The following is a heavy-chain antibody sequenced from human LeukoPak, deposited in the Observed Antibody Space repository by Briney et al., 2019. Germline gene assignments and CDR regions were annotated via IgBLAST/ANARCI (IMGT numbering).Heavy chain of an antibody. V-gene: IGHV3-48*04. J-gene: IGHJ5*02. CDR2: ISSSSSTI. CDR3: ARTGELLFELNWFDP. D-gene: IGHD1-26*01. CDR1: GFTFSSYS. Sequence: GGSLRLSCAASGFTFSSYSMNWVRQAPGKGLEWVSYISSSSSTIYYADSVKGRFTISRDNAKNSLYLQMNSLRAEDTAVYYCARTGELLFELNWFDPWGQGTLVTVSS.